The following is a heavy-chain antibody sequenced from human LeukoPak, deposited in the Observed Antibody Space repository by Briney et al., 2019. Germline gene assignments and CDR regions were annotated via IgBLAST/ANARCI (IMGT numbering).Heavy chain of an antibody. J-gene: IGHJ4*02. Sequence: GGSLRLSCTTSGFTFSSYAMSWVRQAPGKGLEWVSTISGSGGNTYYADSVKGRFTISRDNSKNTLYLQMNSLRADDTAACYCANYGGTYWYYFDYWGQGTLVIVSS. V-gene: IGHV3-23*01. CDR3: ANYGGTYWYYFDY. D-gene: IGHD1-26*01. CDR1: GFTFSSYA. CDR2: ISGSGGNT.